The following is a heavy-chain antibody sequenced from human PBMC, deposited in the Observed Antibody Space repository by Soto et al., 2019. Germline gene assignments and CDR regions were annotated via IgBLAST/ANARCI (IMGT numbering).Heavy chain of an antibody. CDR1: GFTFSSSF. V-gene: IGHV3-7*03. D-gene: IGHD6-19*01. CDR2: INQDGGGT. J-gene: IGHJ4*02. CDR3: ARYFRGSGRYFFDY. Sequence: VGSLRLSCVASGFTFSSSFMGWVRQAPGKGLEWVANINQDGGGTYYVDSVEGRFTISRDNAKDSLYLQMNSLRGEDTAVYYCARYFRGSGRYFFDYWGQGTLVTVSS.